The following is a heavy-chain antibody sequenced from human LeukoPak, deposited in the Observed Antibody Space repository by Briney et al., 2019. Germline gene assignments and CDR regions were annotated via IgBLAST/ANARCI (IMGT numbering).Heavy chain of an antibody. D-gene: IGHD2-2*01. Sequence: GGSLRLSCAASGFTFSSYGMSWVRQAPGKGLEWVSAISGSGGSTYYADSVKGRFTISRDNSKNTLYLQMNSLRAEDTAVYYCAKDTPDIIVIPAADLYFDYWGQGTLVTVSS. CDR3: AKDTPDIIVIPAADLYFDY. CDR1: GFTFSSYG. V-gene: IGHV3-23*01. CDR2: ISGSGGST. J-gene: IGHJ4*02.